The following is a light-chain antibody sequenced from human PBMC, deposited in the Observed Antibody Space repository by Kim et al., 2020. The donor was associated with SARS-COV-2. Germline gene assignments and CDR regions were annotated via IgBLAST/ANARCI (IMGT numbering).Light chain of an antibody. Sequence: ASVGDRVTITCRASQTINTWLAWHQQRPGKAPKLLIYKASNLNNGVPSRFSGSGSGIEFTLTISSLQADDFATYYCQQYNTSTPSSFGPGTKLEI. CDR1: QTINTW. V-gene: IGKV1-5*03. J-gene: IGKJ2*03. CDR3: QQYNTSTPSS. CDR2: KAS.